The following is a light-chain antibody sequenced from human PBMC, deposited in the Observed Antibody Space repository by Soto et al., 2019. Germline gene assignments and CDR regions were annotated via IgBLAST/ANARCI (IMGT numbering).Light chain of an antibody. CDR1: QSISSW. CDR2: AAS. J-gene: IGKJ4*01. V-gene: IGKV1-12*01. Sequence: DIQMTQAPSALSGSVPDSPPITCPASQSISSWLAWYQQKPGKAPKLLIYAASTLQSGVPSRFSGSGSGTDFTLTIRSLQPEDFATYYCQQANSFPRTFGGGTKVDIK. CDR3: QQANSFPRT.